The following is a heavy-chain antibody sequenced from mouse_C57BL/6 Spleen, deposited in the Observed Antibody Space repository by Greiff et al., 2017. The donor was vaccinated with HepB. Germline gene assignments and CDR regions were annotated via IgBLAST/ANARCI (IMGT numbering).Heavy chain of an antibody. CDR2: ISSGGSYT. J-gene: IGHJ4*01. CDR3: ARHDGLAMDY. V-gene: IGHV5-6*01. CDR1: GFTFSSYG. Sequence: EVMLVESGGDLVKPGGSLKLSCAASGFTFSSYGMSWVRQTPDKRLEWVATISSGGSYTYYPDSVKGRFTISRDNAKNTLYLQMSSLKSEDTAMYYCARHDGLAMDYWGQGTSVTVSS.